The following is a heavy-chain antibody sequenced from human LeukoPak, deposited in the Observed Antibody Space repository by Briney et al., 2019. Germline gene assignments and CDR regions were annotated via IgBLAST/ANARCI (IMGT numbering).Heavy chain of an antibody. CDR2: ISGSGATT. Sequence: AGGSLRLSCAASGFSFRTYAMTWVRQAPGKGLEWVSSISGSGATTYNADPLKGRFTISRDNYKNTLYLQMNSLRAEDTAVYYCVRESTSSGYYYAPDYWGQGTLVTVS. J-gene: IGHJ4*02. CDR3: VRESTSSGYYYAPDY. D-gene: IGHD3-22*01. CDR1: GFSFRTYA. V-gene: IGHV3-23*01.